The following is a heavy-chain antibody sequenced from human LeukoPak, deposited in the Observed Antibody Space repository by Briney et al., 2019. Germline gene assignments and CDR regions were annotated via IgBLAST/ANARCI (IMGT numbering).Heavy chain of an antibody. Sequence: PGGSLRLSCAASGFTVSANYMTWVRQAPGKGLEWVSFISSSSSYMYYADSVKGRFTISRDNTKKSLYLQMNSLRAEDTAVYYCARDFSGYDYNFDYWGQGTLVTVSS. V-gene: IGHV3-21*01. J-gene: IGHJ4*02. CDR1: GFTVSANY. CDR3: ARDFSGYDYNFDY. CDR2: ISSSSSYM. D-gene: IGHD5-12*01.